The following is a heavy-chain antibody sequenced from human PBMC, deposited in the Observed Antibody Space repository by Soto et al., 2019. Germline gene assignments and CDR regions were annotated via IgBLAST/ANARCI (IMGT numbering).Heavy chain of an antibody. CDR3: AFRRDGYNYGDNRFDP. D-gene: IGHD5-12*01. J-gene: IGHJ5*02. CDR1: GGTFSSYA. V-gene: IGHV1-69*01. CDR2: IIPIFGTA. Sequence: QVQLVQSRAEVKKPGSSVKVSCKASGGTFSSYAISWVRQAPGQGLEWMGGIIPIFGTANYAQKFQGRVTITADESTSTAYMELSSLRSDDTAVYYCAFRRDGYNYGDNRFDPWGQGTLVTVSS.